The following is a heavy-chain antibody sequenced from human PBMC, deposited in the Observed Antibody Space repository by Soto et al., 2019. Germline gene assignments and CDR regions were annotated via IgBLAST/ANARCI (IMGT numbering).Heavy chain of an antibody. CDR3: ARDRSSSTYYFDY. V-gene: IGHV3-33*01. CDR2: IWYDGSNK. Sequence: QVQLVESGGGVVQPGRSLRLSCAASGFTFSSYDMHWVRQAPGKGLDWVALIWYDGSNKYYADSVKGRFTISRDNSKNPLYLQMNSLRSEDTAVYYCARDRSSSTYYFDYVGQGTLVTVSS. D-gene: IGHD6-6*01. CDR1: GFTFSSYD. J-gene: IGHJ4*02.